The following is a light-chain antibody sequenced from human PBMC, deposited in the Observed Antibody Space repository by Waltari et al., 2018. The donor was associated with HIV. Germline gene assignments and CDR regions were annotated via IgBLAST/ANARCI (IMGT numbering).Light chain of an antibody. CDR1: QSVRTP. Sequence: EVVLTQSPATLALSPGERATLSCRASQSVRTPLSWYQHKPCPAPTLLLSDASNRATGIPARFGGSGSGTDFTLTISSLEPEDFAVYYCQPHSTWPRPFGGGPTVEI. CDR2: DAS. J-gene: IGKJ4*01. CDR3: QPHSTWPRP. V-gene: IGKV3-11*01.